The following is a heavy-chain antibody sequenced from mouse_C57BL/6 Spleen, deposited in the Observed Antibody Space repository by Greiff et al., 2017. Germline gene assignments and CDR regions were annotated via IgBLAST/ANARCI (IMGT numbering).Heavy chain of an antibody. J-gene: IGHJ4*01. V-gene: IGHV1-61*01. CDR1: GYTFTSYW. CDR3: ARSQDGYYGYYAMDY. D-gene: IGHD2-3*01. Sequence: QVQLQQPGAELVRPGSSVKLSCKASGYTFTSYWMDWVKQRPGQGLEWIGNIYPSDSETHYNQKFKDKATLTVGKSSSTAYMQLSSLTSEDSAVYYCARSQDGYYGYYAMDYWGQGTSVTVSS. CDR2: IYPSDSET.